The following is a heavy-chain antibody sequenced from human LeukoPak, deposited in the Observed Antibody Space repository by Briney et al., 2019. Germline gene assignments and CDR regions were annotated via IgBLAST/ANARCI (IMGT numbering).Heavy chain of an antibody. CDR2: IFPADSET. CDR3: ARLPTIFGKIDS. Sequence: GESLKISCKGSGYRFTSYWIGWVRQMPGKGLEGMGIIFPADSETRYSPSFQGQVTISVDKSISTAYLQWSSPKASDTAMYYCARLPTIFGKIDSWGQGTLVTVSS. J-gene: IGHJ4*02. V-gene: IGHV5-51*01. D-gene: IGHD3-3*01. CDR1: GYRFTSYW.